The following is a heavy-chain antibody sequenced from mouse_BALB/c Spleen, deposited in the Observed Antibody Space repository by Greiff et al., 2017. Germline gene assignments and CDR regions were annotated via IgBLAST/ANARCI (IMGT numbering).Heavy chain of an antibody. CDR1: GFNIKDYY. Sequence: EVQLKESGAELVRSGASVKLSCTASGFNIKDYYMHWVKQRPEQGLEWIGWIDPENGDTEYAPKFQGKATMTADTSSNTAYLQLSSLTSEDTAVYYCKAWDRYYPFAYWGQGTLVTVSA. V-gene: IGHV14-4*02. CDR3: KAWDRYYPFAY. J-gene: IGHJ3*01. CDR2: IDPENGDT. D-gene: IGHD2-14*01.